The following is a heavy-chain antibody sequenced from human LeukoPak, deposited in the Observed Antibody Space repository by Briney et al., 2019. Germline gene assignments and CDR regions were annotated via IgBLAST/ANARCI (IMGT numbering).Heavy chain of an antibody. D-gene: IGHD1-7*01. Sequence: ASVKVSCKASGYNFKNFAINWVRQAPGQGLEWMGWISPSNDNKGSSQKFQGRVTMTTDTSTSTVYLELRGLRLDDTAVYYCARETQDQNYLADSWGLGTLVTISS. V-gene: IGHV1-18*01. CDR1: GYNFKNFA. J-gene: IGHJ4*02. CDR3: ARETQDQNYLADS. CDR2: ISPSNDNK.